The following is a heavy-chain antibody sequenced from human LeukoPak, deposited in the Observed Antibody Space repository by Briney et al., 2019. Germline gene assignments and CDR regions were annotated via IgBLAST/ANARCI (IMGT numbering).Heavy chain of an antibody. D-gene: IGHD6-13*01. CDR3: ARDLLAAADDY. CDR1: GFTFSSYA. CDR2: ISYDGSNK. V-gene: IGHV3-30*04. Sequence: GRSLRLSCAASGFTFSSYAMHWVRQAPGKGLEWVAVISYDGSNKYYADSVKGRFTTSRDNSKNTLYLQMNSLRAEDTAVYYCARDLLAAADDYWGQGTLVTVSS. J-gene: IGHJ4*02.